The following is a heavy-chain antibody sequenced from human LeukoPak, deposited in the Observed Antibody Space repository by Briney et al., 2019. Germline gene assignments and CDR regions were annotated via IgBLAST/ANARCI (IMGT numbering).Heavy chain of an antibody. J-gene: IGHJ4*02. Sequence: GGSLRLSCVVSGFTFSNYEMYWVRQAPGKGLEWVSYISSSGSTIYYADSVKGRFTISRVNAKNSLFLQMNTLRAEDTAVYYCASSMTTVTSPAYWGQGTRVTVSS. V-gene: IGHV3-48*03. CDR1: GFTFSNYE. CDR3: ASSMTTVTSPAY. CDR2: ISSSGSTI. D-gene: IGHD4-17*01.